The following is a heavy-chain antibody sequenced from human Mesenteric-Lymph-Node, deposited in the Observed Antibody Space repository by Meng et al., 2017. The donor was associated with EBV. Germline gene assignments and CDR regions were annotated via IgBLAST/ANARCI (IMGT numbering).Heavy chain of an antibody. J-gene: IGHJ4*02. V-gene: IGHV4-34*01. Sequence: QVQLQQGGPGLLKPSETLSLTCAVYGASFSGYYWSWIRQPPGKGLEWIGEINHSGSTNYNPSLKSRVSVSLDTSKNQFSLKLSSVTAADTAVFYCARGRGSRLLFYSSFDSWGQGTLVTVSS. CDR2: INHSGST. CDR3: ARGRGSRLLFYSSFDS. D-gene: IGHD2-15*01. CDR1: GASFSGYY.